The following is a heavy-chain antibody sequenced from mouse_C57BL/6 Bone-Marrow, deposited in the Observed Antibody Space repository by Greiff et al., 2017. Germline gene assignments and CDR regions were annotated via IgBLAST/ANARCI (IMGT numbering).Heavy chain of an antibody. CDR3: SRSPITTVVAPIYWYVDV. J-gene: IGHJ1*03. Sequence: QVQLQQPGAELVKPGASVKVSCKASGYTFTSYWMHWVKQRPGQGLEWIGMIHPNSGSTNYNEKFKSKATLTVDKSSSTAYMQLSSLTSEVSAVYYCSRSPITTVVAPIYWYVDVCGTGTTVTVSS. D-gene: IGHD1-1*01. CDR1: GYTFTSYW. CDR2: IHPNSGST. V-gene: IGHV1-64*01.